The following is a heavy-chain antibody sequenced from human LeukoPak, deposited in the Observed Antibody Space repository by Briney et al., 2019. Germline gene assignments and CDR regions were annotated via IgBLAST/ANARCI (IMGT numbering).Heavy chain of an antibody. V-gene: IGHV3-33*01. J-gene: IGHJ4*02. Sequence: GGSLRLSCAASGFTFSSYGMHWVRQAPGKGLEWVAVIWYDGSNKYYADSVKGRFTISRDNSKNTLYLQMNSLRAEDTAVYYCARGGAQTAAEFDYWGQGTLVTVSS. CDR1: GFTFSSYG. D-gene: IGHD3-10*01. CDR2: IWYDGSNK. CDR3: ARGGAQTAAEFDY.